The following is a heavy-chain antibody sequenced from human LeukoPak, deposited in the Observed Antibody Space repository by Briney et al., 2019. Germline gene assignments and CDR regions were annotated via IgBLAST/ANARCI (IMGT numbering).Heavy chain of an antibody. CDR1: GFTFSSYG. CDR2: ISYDGSNK. CDR3: AKDRYYYTLGAFDI. Sequence: QPGGSRRLSCAASGFTFSSYGMHWVRQAPGKGLEWVAVISYDGSNKYYADSVKGRFTISRDNSKNTLYLQMNSLRAEDTAVYYCAKDRYYYTLGAFDIWGQGTMVTVSS. D-gene: IGHD3-10*01. J-gene: IGHJ3*02. V-gene: IGHV3-30*18.